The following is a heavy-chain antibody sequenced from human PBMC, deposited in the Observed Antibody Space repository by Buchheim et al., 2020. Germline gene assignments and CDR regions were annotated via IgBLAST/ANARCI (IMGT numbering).Heavy chain of an antibody. Sequence: EVQLVESGGGLVQPGGSLRLSCAASGFTVSSNYMSWVRQAPGTGLEWVSVIYSGGSTYSADSVKGSFTISRDNSKNTLYLQMNSLRAEDTAVYYCARDLDSGWYYFDYWGQGTL. CDR3: ARDLDSGWYYFDY. J-gene: IGHJ4*02. D-gene: IGHD6-19*01. CDR2: IYSGGST. CDR1: GFTVSSNY. V-gene: IGHV3-66*01.